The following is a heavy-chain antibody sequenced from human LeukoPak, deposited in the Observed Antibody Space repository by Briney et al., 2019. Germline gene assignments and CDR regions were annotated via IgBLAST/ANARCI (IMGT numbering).Heavy chain of an antibody. CDR3: AKGPWKAFDI. J-gene: IGHJ3*02. CDR2: INPSGGST. D-gene: IGHD1-1*01. Sequence: ASVKVSCKASGYTFTSYYLHWVRQAPGQGPEWMGMINPSGGSTTYAQRFQGRVAMTRDTSTSTVYMELNSLRAEDTAVYYCAKGPWKAFDIWGQGTMVTVSS. CDR1: GYTFTSYY. V-gene: IGHV1-46*01.